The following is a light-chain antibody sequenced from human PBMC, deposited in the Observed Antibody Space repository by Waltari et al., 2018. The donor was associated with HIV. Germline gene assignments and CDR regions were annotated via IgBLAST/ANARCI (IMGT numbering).Light chain of an antibody. CDR2: GVT. CDR3: CSYAGSGLV. V-gene: IGLV2-23*02. CDR1: SSDVGAYTL. Sequence: QSALTQSASVSGSPGQSITISCTGTSSDVGAYTLVSWYQQHPGEGPKLLIYGVTKRPSGVSTRFSGSKSANTASLTISGLQAEDEADYYCCSYAGSGLVFGGGTKLTVL. J-gene: IGLJ3*02.